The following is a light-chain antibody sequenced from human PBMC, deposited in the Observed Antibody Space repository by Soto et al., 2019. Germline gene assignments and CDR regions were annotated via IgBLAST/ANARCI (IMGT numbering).Light chain of an antibody. Sequence: EFVLTQSPGTLSLSPGERATLSCRASQSISSSFLAWYQQKPGQAPRLLIYGASSRGTGIPDRFSGSGSGTDFSLPICRLEPEYFAEYYCQHYGSSPPFTFVGGTKVEIK. J-gene: IGKJ4*01. CDR2: GAS. CDR3: QHYGSSPPFT. V-gene: IGKV3-20*01. CDR1: QSISSSF.